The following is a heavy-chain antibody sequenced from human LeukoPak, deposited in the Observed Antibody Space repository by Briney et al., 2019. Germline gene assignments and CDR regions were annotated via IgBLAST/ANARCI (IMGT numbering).Heavy chain of an antibody. V-gene: IGHV3-30*18. J-gene: IGHJ4*02. CDR1: GFTFSDFG. D-gene: IGHD3-9*01. Sequence: GRSLRLSCAASGFTFSDFGIHWVRQAPGQGLEWVGLISYDGSIKYYAESVKDRFTISRDNSKNTLYLQMNSLRVEDTAVYCCAKYLYPTLTGIDYWGQGTLVTVSS. CDR2: ISYDGSIK. CDR3: AKYLYPTLTGIDY.